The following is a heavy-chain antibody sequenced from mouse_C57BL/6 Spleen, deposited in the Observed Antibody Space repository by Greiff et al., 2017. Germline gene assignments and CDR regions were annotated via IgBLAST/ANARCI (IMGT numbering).Heavy chain of an antibody. CDR2: IHPNSGST. Sequence: QVQLKQPGAELVKPGASVKLSCKASGYTFTSYWMHWVKQRPGQGLEWIGMIHPNSGSTNYNEKFKSKATLTVDKSSSTAYMQLSSLTAEDSAVYYCARGNWAYYAMDYWGQGTSVTVSS. V-gene: IGHV1-64*01. CDR1: GYTFTSYW. J-gene: IGHJ4*01. D-gene: IGHD4-1*01. CDR3: ARGNWAYYAMDY.